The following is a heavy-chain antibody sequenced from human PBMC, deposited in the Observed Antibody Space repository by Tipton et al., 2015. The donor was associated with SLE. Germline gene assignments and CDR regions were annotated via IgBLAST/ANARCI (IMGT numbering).Heavy chain of an antibody. CDR1: GYSISSGYY. V-gene: IGHV4-38-2*01. CDR3: ASGGYSSVTDY. CDR2: IYHSGST. J-gene: IGHJ4*02. Sequence: TLSLTCAVSGYSISSGYYWGWIRQPPGKGLEWIGSIYHSGSTYYNPSLKSRVTISADTSKNQFSLKLSSVTAADTAVYYCASGGYSSVTDYWGQGTLVTVSS. D-gene: IGHD6-19*01.